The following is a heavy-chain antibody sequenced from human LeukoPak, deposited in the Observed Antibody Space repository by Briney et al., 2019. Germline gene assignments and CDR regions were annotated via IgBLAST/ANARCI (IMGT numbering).Heavy chain of an antibody. J-gene: IGHJ3*01. D-gene: IGHD2-2*01. CDR3: AKEGVVPAKYAFDV. Sequence: GRSLTLSCAASGFTFSAYGMHWVRQAPGKGLEWVAVVSRGGDITYYAESVKGRFIIARDNSKNSMFLQMNDLRPEDTAVYYCAKEGVVPAKYAFDVWGQGTMVTVSS. CDR2: VSRGGDIT. CDR1: GFTFSAYG. V-gene: IGHV3-30*18.